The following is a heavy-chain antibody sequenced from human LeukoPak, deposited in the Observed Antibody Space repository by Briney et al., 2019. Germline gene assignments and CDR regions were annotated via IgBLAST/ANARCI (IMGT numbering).Heavy chain of an antibody. CDR3: ARALTNWGSHGAFDI. Sequence: GASVKVSCKASGYTFAGYYMHWVRLAPGQGLEWMGRINPNSGGTNYAQKFQGRVTMTRDTSISTAYMELSRLRSDDTAVYYCARALTNWGSHGAFDIWGQGTMVTVSS. J-gene: IGHJ3*02. CDR1: GYTFAGYY. V-gene: IGHV1-2*06. D-gene: IGHD7-27*01. CDR2: INPNSGGT.